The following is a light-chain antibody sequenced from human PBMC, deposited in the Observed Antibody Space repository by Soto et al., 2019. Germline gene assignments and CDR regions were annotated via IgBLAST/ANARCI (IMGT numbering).Light chain of an antibody. CDR2: SNN. Sequence: QSVLTQPPSASGTPGQRVTISCSGSSSNIGSNTVNWYQQLPGTAPKLLSYSNNQRPSGVPDRFSGSKSGTSASLAISGLQSEDEADYYCAAWDDSLNGPFGTGTKLTVL. J-gene: IGLJ1*01. V-gene: IGLV1-44*01. CDR1: SSNIGSNT. CDR3: AAWDDSLNGP.